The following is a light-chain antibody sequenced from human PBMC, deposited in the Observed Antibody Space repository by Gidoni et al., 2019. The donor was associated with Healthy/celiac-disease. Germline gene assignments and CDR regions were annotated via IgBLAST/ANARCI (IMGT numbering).Light chain of an antibody. Sequence: DIVMTQSPLSLPVTPGEPAYNSCRSSQSLLHSNGYNYLDWYLQKPGQSPQLLIYFGSNLASGVPDRFSGSGSGTDFTLKISRVEAEDVGVYYCMQALQTPFTFGPGTKVDIK. CDR2: FGS. J-gene: IGKJ3*01. V-gene: IGKV2-28*01. CDR1: QSLLHSNGYNY. CDR3: MQALQTPFT.